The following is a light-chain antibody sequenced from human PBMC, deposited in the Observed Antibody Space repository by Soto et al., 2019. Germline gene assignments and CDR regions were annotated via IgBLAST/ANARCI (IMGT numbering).Light chain of an antibody. V-gene: IGLV2-23*01. J-gene: IGLJ1*01. CDR2: EGS. Sequence: QSALTQPASVSGSPGQSITISCTGTSSDVGSYNLVSWYQQHPGKAPKLMIYEGSKRPSGVSNRFSGSKSGNTASLTISGLQAEDEADYYCCSYAGSDYVFGTGTKVNVL. CDR3: CSYAGSDYV. CDR1: SSDVGSYNL.